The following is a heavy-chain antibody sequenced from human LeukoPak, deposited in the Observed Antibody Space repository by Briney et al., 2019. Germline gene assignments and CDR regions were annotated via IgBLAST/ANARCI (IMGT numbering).Heavy chain of an antibody. CDR3: APTAEAYTSWWKV. CDR2: INPNSGGT. Sequence: ASVKVSCKASGYTFTGSYMHWVRQAPGQGLEWMGWINPNSGGTNYAQKFKGRVTMTRDTSISTAYLEVRSLTSDDTAVYYCAPTAEAYTSWWKVWGQGTLVTVSS. CDR1: GYTFTGSY. D-gene: IGHD3-16*01. V-gene: IGHV1-2*02. J-gene: IGHJ4*02.